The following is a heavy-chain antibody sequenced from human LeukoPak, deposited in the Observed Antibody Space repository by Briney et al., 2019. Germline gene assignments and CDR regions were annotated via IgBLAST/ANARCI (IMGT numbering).Heavy chain of an antibody. CDR2: IIPIFGAA. D-gene: IGHD5-24*01. V-gene: IGHV1-69*05. CDR3: AREGRDGPAAY. Sequence: SVKVSCKASGGTFSSYAISWVRQAPGQGLEWMGGIIPIFGAANYAQKFQGGVTITTDESTSTAYMELSSLRSEDTAVYYCAREGRDGPAAYWGQGTLVTVSS. J-gene: IGHJ4*02. CDR1: GGTFSSYA.